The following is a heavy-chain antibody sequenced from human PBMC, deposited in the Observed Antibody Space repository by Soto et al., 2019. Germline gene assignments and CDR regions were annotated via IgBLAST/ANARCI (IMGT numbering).Heavy chain of an antibody. CDR3: ARDAYSSGPDFDH. V-gene: IGHV3-7*05. D-gene: IGHD3-22*01. CDR1: GFTFSFYW. J-gene: IGHJ4*02. CDR2: IKQDGSEK. Sequence: GGSLRLSCAASGFTFSFYWMVWVRQAPGKGLEWVANIKQDGSEKFYVDSVKGRFTISRDNAKNSLFLQMNSLRAEDTAVYYCARDAYSSGPDFDHWGQGTLVTVSS.